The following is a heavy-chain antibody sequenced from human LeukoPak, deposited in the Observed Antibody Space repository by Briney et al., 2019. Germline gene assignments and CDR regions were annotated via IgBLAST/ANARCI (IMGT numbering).Heavy chain of an antibody. J-gene: IGHJ4*02. CDR3: AKLSGGSCYASIDY. D-gene: IGHD2-15*01. CDR2: ICGSGGST. Sequence: GGSLRPSCAASGFTFSSYAMSWVRQAPGKGLEWVSVICGSGGSTNYVDSVKGRFTISRDDSKNTLYLQMNSLRAEDTAIYYCAKLSGGSCYASIDYWGQGTLVTVSS. V-gene: IGHV3-23*01. CDR1: GFTFSSYA.